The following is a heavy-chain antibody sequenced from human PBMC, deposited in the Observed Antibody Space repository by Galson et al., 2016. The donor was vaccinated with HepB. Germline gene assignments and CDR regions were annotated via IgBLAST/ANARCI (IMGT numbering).Heavy chain of an antibody. J-gene: IGHJ4*02. Sequence: LSLTCTVSGGSISNGAYFWSWIRQYPGKGLEWIGYIYFTGETFYNPSLKSRVIILVDTSQNQFSLKLTSVTAADTAVYYCARLQTKWMQLWTDYFDYWGQGSLVTVSS. D-gene: IGHD5-18*01. CDR3: ARLQTKWMQLWTDYFDY. CDR2: IYFTGET. V-gene: IGHV4-31*03. CDR1: GGSISNGAYF.